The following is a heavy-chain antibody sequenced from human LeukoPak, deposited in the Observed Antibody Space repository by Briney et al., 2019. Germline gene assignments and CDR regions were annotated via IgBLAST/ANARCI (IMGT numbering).Heavy chain of an antibody. Sequence: PSQTLSLTCTVSGGSISSGSYYWSWIRQPAGKGLEWIGRIYTSGSTNYNPSLKSRVTISVDTSKNQFSQKLSSVTAADTAVYYCASGNYYDSSGYFLDPWGQGTLVTVSS. CDR2: IYTSGST. CDR1: GGSISSGSYY. V-gene: IGHV4-61*02. CDR3: ASGNYYDSSGYFLDP. J-gene: IGHJ5*02. D-gene: IGHD3-22*01.